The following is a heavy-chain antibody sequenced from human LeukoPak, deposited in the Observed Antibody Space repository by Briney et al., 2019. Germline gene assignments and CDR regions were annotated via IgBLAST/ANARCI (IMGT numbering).Heavy chain of an antibody. Sequence: RGSLRLSCAASGFTVSDNYMNWVRQAPGKGLEWVSIIYSGGNTYYADSVRGRFTIYRDNSKNTLYLQMNSLRVDDTGVYYCAKGAGNYHWGQGTLVTVSS. J-gene: IGHJ5*02. V-gene: IGHV3-53*01. CDR3: AKGAGNYH. CDR2: IYSGGNT. CDR1: GFTVSDNY.